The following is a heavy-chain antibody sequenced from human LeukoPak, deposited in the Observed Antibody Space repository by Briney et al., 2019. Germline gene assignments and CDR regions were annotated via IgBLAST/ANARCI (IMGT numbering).Heavy chain of an antibody. CDR3: ARQYCSGGSCYPNYFDY. CDR1: GDTFTNHW. D-gene: IGHD2-15*01. V-gene: IGHV5-51*01. CDR2: IYPGDSDT. J-gene: IGHJ4*02. Sequence: GESLKISCKGSGDTFTNHWIGWVRQMPGEGLEWMGIIYPGDSDTKYSPSFQGHVTISVDKSISTAYLQWSSLKASDTAMYYCARQYCSGGSCYPNYFDYWGQGTLVIVSS.